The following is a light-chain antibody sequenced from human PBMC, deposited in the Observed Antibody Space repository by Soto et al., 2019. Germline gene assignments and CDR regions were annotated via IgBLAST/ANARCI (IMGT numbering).Light chain of an antibody. CDR3: GSFTTGTAFFV. CDR1: SSDVGGYNY. Sequence: TGTSSDVGGYNYVSWYQQHPGKAPKLMIYDASNRPSGVSNRFSGSKSVNTASLPTAGLKVEMEADDYGGSFTTGTAFFVFGTGTKVTAL. CDR2: DAS. V-gene: IGLV2-14*04. J-gene: IGLJ1*01.